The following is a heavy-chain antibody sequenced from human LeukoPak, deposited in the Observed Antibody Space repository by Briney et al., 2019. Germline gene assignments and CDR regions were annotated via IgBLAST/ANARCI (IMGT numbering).Heavy chain of an antibody. CDR3: ARRAGATRALFDP. J-gene: IGHJ5*02. V-gene: IGHV4-39*07. Sequence: PSETLSLTCTVSGGSISSSSYYWSWIRQPPGKGLEWIGEINHSGSTNYNPSLKSRVTISVDTSKNQFSLKLSSVTAADTAVYYCARRAGATRALFDPWGQGTLVTISS. CDR2: INHSGST. CDR1: GGSISSSSYY. D-gene: IGHD1-26*01.